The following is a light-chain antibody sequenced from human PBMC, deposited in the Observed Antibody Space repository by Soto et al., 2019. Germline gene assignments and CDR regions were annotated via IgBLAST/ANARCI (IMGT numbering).Light chain of an antibody. Sequence: QSVLSQPPSASGTPGQRVTISCSGSSSNIGSQYVYWYQQVPGTASKLLIYTNIQRPSWVPDRFSGSKSGTSASLAISGLRSEDEANYYCAAWDDSLSGPVFGGGPQLTVL. CDR1: SSNIGSQY. CDR3: AAWDDSLSGPV. V-gene: IGLV1-47*02. CDR2: TNI. J-gene: IGLJ2*01.